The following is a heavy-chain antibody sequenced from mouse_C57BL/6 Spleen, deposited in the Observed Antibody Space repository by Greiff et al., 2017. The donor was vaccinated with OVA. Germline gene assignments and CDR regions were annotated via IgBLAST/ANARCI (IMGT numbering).Heavy chain of an antibody. D-gene: IGHD2-4*01. CDR1: GFTFSDYG. Sequence: EVKVVESGGGLVKPGGSLKLSCAASGFTFSDYGMHWVRPAPEKGLEWVAYISSGSSTIYYADTVTGRFTISRDNAKNALVLQMTSLRSEDTAMYYCARRGDYDWFAYWGQGTLVTVSA. CDR3: ARRGDYDWFAY. CDR2: ISSGSSTI. V-gene: IGHV5-17*01. J-gene: IGHJ3*01.